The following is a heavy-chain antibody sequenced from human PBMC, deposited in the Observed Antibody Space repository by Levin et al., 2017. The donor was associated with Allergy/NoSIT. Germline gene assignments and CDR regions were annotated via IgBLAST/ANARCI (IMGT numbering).Heavy chain of an antibody. V-gene: IGHV4-59*01. CDR2: ISYSGST. D-gene: IGHD3-3*01. CDR3: ARNYDFWSGYSFDGFDI. Sequence: GSLRLSCTVSGGSISSYYWSWIRQPPGKGLEWIGYISYSGSTNYNPSLKSRVTISVDTSKNQFSLKLSSVTAADTAVYYCARNYDFWSGYSFDGFDIWGQGTMVTVSS. CDR1: GGSISSYY. J-gene: IGHJ3*02.